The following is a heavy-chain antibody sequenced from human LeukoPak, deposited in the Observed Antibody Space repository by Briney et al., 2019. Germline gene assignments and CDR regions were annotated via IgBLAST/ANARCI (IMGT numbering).Heavy chain of an antibody. CDR2: INPSGGST. D-gene: IGHD3-22*01. Sequence: GASVKVSCKASGYTFTSYYMHWVRQAPGQGLEWMGIINPSGGSTSYAQKFQGRVTITTDESTSTAYMELSSLRSEDTAVYYCAREQYYYDSSGYYYAFDIWGQGTMVTVSS. CDR3: AREQYYYDSSGYYYAFDI. J-gene: IGHJ3*02. V-gene: IGHV1-46*01. CDR1: GYTFTSYY.